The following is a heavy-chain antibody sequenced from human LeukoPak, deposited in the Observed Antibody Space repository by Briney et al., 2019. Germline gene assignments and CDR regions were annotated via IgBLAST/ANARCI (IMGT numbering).Heavy chain of an antibody. J-gene: IGHJ6*02. CDR1: GFTFSSYC. D-gene: IGHD6-13*01. CDR2: IWYDGSNK. Sequence: GGSLRLSCAASGFTFSSYCMHWVRQAPGKGLEWVAVIWYDGSNKYYADSVKGRFTISRDNSKNTLYLQMNSLRAEDTAVYYCARGSTPLVPDYYYYGMDVWGQGTTVTVSS. CDR3: ARGSTPLVPDYYYYGMDV. V-gene: IGHV3-33*01.